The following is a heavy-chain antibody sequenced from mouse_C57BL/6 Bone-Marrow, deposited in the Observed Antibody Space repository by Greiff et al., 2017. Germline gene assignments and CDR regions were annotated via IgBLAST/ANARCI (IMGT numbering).Heavy chain of an antibody. CDR2: INSNGGST. V-gene: IGHV5-6-3*01. J-gene: IGHJ4*01. D-gene: IGHD6-1*01. CDR3: ARGATQRMDY. Sequence: EVHLVESGGGLVQPGGSLKLSCAASGFTFSSYGMSWVRQTPDKRLELVATINSNGGSTYYPDSVKGRFTISRDNAKNTLYLQMSSLKSEDPAMYYCARGATQRMDYWGQGTSVTVSS. CDR1: GFTFSSYG.